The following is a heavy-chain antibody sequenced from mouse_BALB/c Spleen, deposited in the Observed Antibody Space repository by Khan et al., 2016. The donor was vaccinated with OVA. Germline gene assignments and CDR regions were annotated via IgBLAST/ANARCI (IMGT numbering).Heavy chain of an antibody. CDR1: GFSLSRYN. CDR2: IWGGGTT. Sequence: VQLKESGPGLVAPSQSLSITCTVSGFSLSRYNIHWVRQPPGKGLEWLGMIWGGGTTDYNSTLKSRLSISKDNSKSQVFLEMNSLQTEDTAMYYCARAYYRYDCYYATDYWGQGTSVTVSS. J-gene: IGHJ4*01. V-gene: IGHV2-6-4*01. CDR3: ARAYYRYDCYYATDY. D-gene: IGHD2-14*01.